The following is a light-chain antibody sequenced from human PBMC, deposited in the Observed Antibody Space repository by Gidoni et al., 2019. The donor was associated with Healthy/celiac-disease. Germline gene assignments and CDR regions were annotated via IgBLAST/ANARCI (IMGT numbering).Light chain of an antibody. CDR2: KAS. V-gene: IGKV1-5*03. CDR1: QSISSW. J-gene: IGKJ1*01. CDR3: QQYNSYSWT. Sequence: DIKMTQSPSTLSASVGDRVTITCRASQSISSWLAWYQQKPGKAPKLLIYKASSLESGVPSRFSGSGSGTEFTLTISSLQPDDFATYYCQQYNSYSWTCGQGTKVEIK.